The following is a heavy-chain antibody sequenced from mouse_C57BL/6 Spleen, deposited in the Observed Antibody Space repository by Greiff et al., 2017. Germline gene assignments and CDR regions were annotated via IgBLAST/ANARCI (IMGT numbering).Heavy chain of an antibody. D-gene: IGHD4-1*01. CDR2: INPSNGGT. CDR1: GYTFTSYW. CDR3: AGERGNWAYAMDY. V-gene: IGHV1-53*01. J-gene: IGHJ4*01. Sequence: VQLQQPGPELVQPGASVKLSCTASGYTFTSYWMHWVKQRPGQGLEWIGNINPSNGGTNYNEKFKSKATLTVDKSSSTAYMQLSSLTSEDSAVYYCAGERGNWAYAMDYWGQGTSVTVSS.